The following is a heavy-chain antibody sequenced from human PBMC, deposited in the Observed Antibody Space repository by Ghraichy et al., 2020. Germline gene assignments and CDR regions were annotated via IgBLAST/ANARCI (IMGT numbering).Heavy chain of an antibody. CDR1: GGSFSGYY. CDR3: ARESGYSYGSFDY. Sequence: SETLSLTCAVYGGSFSGYYWSWIRQPPGKGLEWIGEINHSGSTNYNPSLKSRVTISVDTSKNQFSLKLSSVTAADTAVYYCARESGYSYGSFDYWGQGTLVTVSS. CDR2: INHSGST. V-gene: IGHV4-34*01. D-gene: IGHD5-18*01. J-gene: IGHJ4*02.